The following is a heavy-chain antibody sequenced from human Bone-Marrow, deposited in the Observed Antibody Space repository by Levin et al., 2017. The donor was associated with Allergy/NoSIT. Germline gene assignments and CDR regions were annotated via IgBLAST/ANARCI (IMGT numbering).Heavy chain of an antibody. J-gene: IGHJ4*02. CDR2: IKQDGSEK. V-gene: IGHV3-7*01. Sequence: PGGSLRLSCAASGFTFSSYWMSWVRQAPGKGLEWVANIKQDGSEKYYVDSVKGRFTISRDNAKNSLYLQMNSLRAEDTAVYYCARVGALYDFWSGYSELDYWGQGTLVTVSS. CDR1: GFTFSSYW. D-gene: IGHD3-3*01. CDR3: ARVGALYDFWSGYSELDY.